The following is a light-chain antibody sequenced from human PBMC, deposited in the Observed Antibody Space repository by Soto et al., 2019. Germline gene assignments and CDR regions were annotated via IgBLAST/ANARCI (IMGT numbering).Light chain of an antibody. J-gene: IGKJ2*01. CDR3: QQYGSSYT. V-gene: IGKV3-20*01. CDR1: QSVSSSY. Sequence: DIVLTQSPGTLSLSPGERATLSGRASQSVSSSYLAWYQQKPGQAPRLLIYGASSRDTGIPDRFSGSGSGTDFTLPINRLEPEDFAVYYFQQYGSSYTLGQRTKLEIK. CDR2: GAS.